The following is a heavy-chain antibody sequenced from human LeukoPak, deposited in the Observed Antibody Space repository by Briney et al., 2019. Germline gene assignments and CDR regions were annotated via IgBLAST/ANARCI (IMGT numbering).Heavy chain of an antibody. CDR1: GFTFSSYG. CDR3: ASGTYRLGDY. V-gene: IGHV3-33*01. J-gene: IGHJ4*02. Sequence: GGSLRLSCAASGFTFSSYGMHWVRQAPGKGLEWVAVIWYDGSNKYYADSVKDRFTISRDNSKNTLYLQMNSLRADDTAVYYCASGTYRLGDYWGLGTLVTVSS. D-gene: IGHD3-10*01. CDR2: IWYDGSNK.